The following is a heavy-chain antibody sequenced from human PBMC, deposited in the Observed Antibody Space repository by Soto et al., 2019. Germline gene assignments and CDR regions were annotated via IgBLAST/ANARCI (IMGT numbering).Heavy chain of an antibody. CDR1: GFTFSSYS. D-gene: IGHD3-22*01. V-gene: IGHV3-48*02. Sequence: GGSLRLSCAASGFTFSSYSMNWVRQAPGKGLEWVSYISSSSSTIYYADSVKGRFTISRDNAKNSLYLQMNSLRDEDTAVYYCARDSPRGEYYYDSSGYSSDAFHIWGQGTMVTVSS. CDR2: ISSSSSTI. J-gene: IGHJ3*02. CDR3: ARDSPRGEYYYDSSGYSSDAFHI.